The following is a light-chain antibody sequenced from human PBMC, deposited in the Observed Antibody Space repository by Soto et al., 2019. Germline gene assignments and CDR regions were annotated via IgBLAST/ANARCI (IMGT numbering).Light chain of an antibody. CDR1: QGIGDT. CDR3: QHYGTSHA. J-gene: IGKJ1*01. V-gene: IGKV3-15*01. CDR2: DTS. Sequence: EVVMTQSPATLSVSPGEGATLSCRASQGIGDTLAWYQHKPGQTPRLLIYDTSTRATGVPTRFSGSRSGAEFTLTITRLEPEDSAVYYCQHYGTSHAFGQGTKVDIK.